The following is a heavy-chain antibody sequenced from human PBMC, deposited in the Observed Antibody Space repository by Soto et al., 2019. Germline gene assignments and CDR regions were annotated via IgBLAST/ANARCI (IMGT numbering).Heavy chain of an antibody. J-gene: IGHJ4*02. Sequence: EVQVVEAGGGLVQPGGSLRLSCSASGFTFSSYGLHWVRQAPGKGLEYVSGISSNGGSIFYADSVKGRFTISRDNSKNIYFLQITGPRLDDTAVYSCVKHRFGGTSGYFDSWGQGTLVTVSS. D-gene: IGHD2-15*01. V-gene: IGHV3-64D*08. CDR1: GFTFSSYG. CDR2: ISSNGGSI. CDR3: VKHRFGGTSGYFDS.